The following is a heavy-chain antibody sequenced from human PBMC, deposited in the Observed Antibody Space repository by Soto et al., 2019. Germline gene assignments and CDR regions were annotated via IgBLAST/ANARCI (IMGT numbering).Heavy chain of an antibody. J-gene: IGHJ5*02. V-gene: IGHV1-18*01. CDR3: ARGVGDGSYFGWFDP. Sequence: ASVKVSCKASGYTFTSYGISWVRQAPGQGLEWMGRISAYNGNTNYAQKLQGRVTMTTDTSTSTAYMELRSLRSDDTAVYYCARGVGDGSYFGWFDPWGQGTLVTVSS. D-gene: IGHD1-26*01. CDR1: GYTFTSYG. CDR2: ISAYNGNT.